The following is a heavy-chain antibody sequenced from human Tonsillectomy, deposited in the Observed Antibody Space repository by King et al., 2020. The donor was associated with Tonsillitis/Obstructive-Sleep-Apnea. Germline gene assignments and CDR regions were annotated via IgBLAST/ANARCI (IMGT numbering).Heavy chain of an antibody. CDR2: INHSGST. CDR1: GGSFSGYY. J-gene: IGHJ4*02. V-gene: IGHV4-34*01. CDR3: ARGPLPSEGVTIFGVVISYYFDY. Sequence: QVQLQQWGAGLLKPSETLSLTCAVYGGSFSGYYWSWIRQPPGKGLEWIGEINHSGSTNYNPSLKSRVTISVDTSKNQFSLKLSSVTAADTAVYYCARGPLPSEGVTIFGVVISYYFDYWGQGTLVTVSS. D-gene: IGHD3-3*01.